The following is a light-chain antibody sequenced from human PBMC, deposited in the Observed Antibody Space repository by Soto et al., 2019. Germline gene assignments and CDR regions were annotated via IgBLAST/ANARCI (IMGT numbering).Light chain of an antibody. Sequence: TQSPATLSVSPGESDTLSCRPSQSVSRYLAWYQQKPGQAPRLLIYDASNRATGIPARFSGNGSGTDFTLTISSLEPEDFGVYYCQQRSNWPPLTFGGGTKGDIK. CDR3: QQRSNWPPLT. CDR1: QSVSRY. J-gene: IGKJ4*01. V-gene: IGKV3-11*01. CDR2: DAS.